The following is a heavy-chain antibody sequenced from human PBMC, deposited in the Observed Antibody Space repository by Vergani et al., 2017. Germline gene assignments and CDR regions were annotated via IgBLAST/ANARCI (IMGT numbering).Heavy chain of an antibody. V-gene: IGHV1-69*01. Sequence: QVQLVQSGAEVKKPGSSVKVSCKASGGTFSSYAISWVRQAPGQRLEWMGGIIPIFGTAKYAQKFQGRVTITADESTSTAYMELSSLSSEDTAVYYCASCSGGSCYSSYYYGMDVWGQGTTVTVSS. CDR3: ASCSGGSCYSSYYYGMDV. D-gene: IGHD2-15*01. CDR1: GGTFSSYA. CDR2: IIPIFGTA. J-gene: IGHJ6*02.